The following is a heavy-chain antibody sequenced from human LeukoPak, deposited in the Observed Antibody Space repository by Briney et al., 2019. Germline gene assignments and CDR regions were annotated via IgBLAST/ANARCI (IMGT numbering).Heavy chain of an antibody. CDR2: IKQDGSEK. CDR3: ARGLGGPFDP. D-gene: IGHD1-26*01. CDR1: GFTFSNYW. J-gene: IGHJ5*02. Sequence: GGSLRLSCAASGFTFSNYWMIWVRQAPGKGLEWVANIKQDGSEKYYVDSVRGRFTISRDNAKNSLYLQMNSLRAEDTAVYYCARGLGGPFDPWGQGTLVTVSS. V-gene: IGHV3-7*01.